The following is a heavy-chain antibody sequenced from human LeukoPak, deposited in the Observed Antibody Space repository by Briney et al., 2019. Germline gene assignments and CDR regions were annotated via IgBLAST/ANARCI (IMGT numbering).Heavy chain of an antibody. J-gene: IGHJ4*02. CDR1: GFTFRSYS. CDR2: ISIITGTI. Sequence: GRPLRLSCAASGFTFRSYSMNWVRQAPGKGLEGGSYISIITGTINYARSVKGRFTTSRDNARTPLYLQMNSLRAEHTAVYYCARDHNYAFDYWGPGTLVTVSS. V-gene: IGHV3-48*01. CDR3: ARDHNYAFDY. D-gene: IGHD5-18*01.